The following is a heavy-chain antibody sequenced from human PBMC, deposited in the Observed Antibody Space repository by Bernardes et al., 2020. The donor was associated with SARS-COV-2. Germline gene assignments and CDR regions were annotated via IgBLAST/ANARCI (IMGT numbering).Heavy chain of an antibody. Sequence: GGSLRLSCAASGFTFSSYSMNWVRQAPGKGLEWVSSISSSSSYIYYADSVKGRFTISRDNAKNSLYLQMNSLRAEDTAVYYCARDREGRSGYYFSWGQGTLVTVSS. J-gene: IGHJ4*02. V-gene: IGHV3-21*01. D-gene: IGHD3-22*01. CDR1: GFTFSSYS. CDR3: ARDREGRSGYYFS. CDR2: ISSSSSYI.